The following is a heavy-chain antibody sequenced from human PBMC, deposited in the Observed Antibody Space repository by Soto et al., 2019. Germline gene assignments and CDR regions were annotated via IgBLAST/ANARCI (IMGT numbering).Heavy chain of an antibody. J-gene: IGHJ6*02. V-gene: IGHV3-74*01. Sequence: EVQLVESGGGLVQPGGSLRLSCVASGFTFSSYWMHWVRQAPGKGLVWVSRLNSDGSSTNYADSVKGRFTISRDNARETLYLQMNSLSAEDTAVYYCVRDGYHASVYGVDVWGQGTTVTVS. CDR3: VRDGYHASVYGVDV. D-gene: IGHD5-12*01. CDR2: LNSDGSST. CDR1: GFTFSSYW.